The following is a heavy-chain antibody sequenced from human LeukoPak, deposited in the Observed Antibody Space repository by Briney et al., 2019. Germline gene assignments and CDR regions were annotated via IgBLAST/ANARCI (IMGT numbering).Heavy chain of an antibody. J-gene: IGHJ4*02. Sequence: GGSLRLSCAASGFTFTKNWMTWVRQAPGKGLEWVANIKQDGTEKYYVDSVKGRFTISRDNAKNSVYLQMNSPRAEDTAIYYCARDLRAGSYAFDWGQGTLVTVSS. CDR1: GFTFTKNW. D-gene: IGHD5-18*01. CDR2: IKQDGTEK. V-gene: IGHV3-7*01. CDR3: ARDLRAGSYAFD.